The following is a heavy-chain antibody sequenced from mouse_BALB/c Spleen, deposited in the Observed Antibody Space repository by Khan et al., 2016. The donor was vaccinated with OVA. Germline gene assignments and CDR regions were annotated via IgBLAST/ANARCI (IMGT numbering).Heavy chain of an antibody. J-gene: IGHJ3*01. D-gene: IGHD1-1*01. CDR2: INPSTGYS. CDR1: GYTFTSYW. Sequence: QLKESGAELAKPGASVKMSCKASGYTFTSYWMHWVKQRPGQGLEWIGYINPSTGYSEYNQKFKDKATLTADKSSSTAYMQLISLTSDDSAVYYCANHGSSSAWFAYWGQGTLVTVSA. V-gene: IGHV1-7*01. CDR3: ANHGSSSAWFAY.